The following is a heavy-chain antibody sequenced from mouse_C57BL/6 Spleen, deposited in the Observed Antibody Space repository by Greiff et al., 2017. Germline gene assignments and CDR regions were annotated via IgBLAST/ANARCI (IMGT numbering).Heavy chain of an antibody. CDR1: GYTFTSYW. J-gene: IGHJ4*01. Sequence: VQLQQSGAELVRPGSSVKLSCKASGYTFTSYWMHWVKQRPIQGLEWIGNIDPSDSETHYNQKFKDKATLTVDKSSSTAYMQLSSLTSEDSAVYYCARNYYGSSRAMDYWGQGTSVTVSS. CDR2: IDPSDSET. CDR3: ARNYYGSSRAMDY. D-gene: IGHD1-1*01. V-gene: IGHV1-52*01.